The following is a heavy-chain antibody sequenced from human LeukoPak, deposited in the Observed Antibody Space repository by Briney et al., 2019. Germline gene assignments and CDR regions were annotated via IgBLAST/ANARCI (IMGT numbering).Heavy chain of an antibody. Sequence: PGGSLRLSRAASGFTFDEYGMSWVRQAPGKGLEWVSGINWNGDSTGYADSVKGRFTISRDNAKNSLYLQMNSLRADDTAFYYCARKVRFLERLLVAPLDYWGQGSLVTVSS. CDR3: ARKVRFLERLLVAPLDY. CDR1: GFTFDEYG. J-gene: IGHJ4*02. D-gene: IGHD3-3*01. V-gene: IGHV3-20*04. CDR2: INWNGDST.